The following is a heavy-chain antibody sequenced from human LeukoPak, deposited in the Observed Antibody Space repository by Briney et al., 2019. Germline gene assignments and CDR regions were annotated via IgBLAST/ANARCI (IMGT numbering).Heavy chain of an antibody. CDR2: IYYSGST. J-gene: IGHJ6*02. Sequence: SQTLSLTCTVSGGSISSGGYYWRWIRQHPGKGLEWIGYIYYSGSTYYNPSLKSRVTISVDTSKNQFSLKLSSVTAADTAVYYCARKSGCSSTSCYDHGMDVWGQGTTVTVSS. V-gene: IGHV4-31*03. D-gene: IGHD2-2*01. CDR1: GGSISSGGYY. CDR3: ARKSGCSSTSCYDHGMDV.